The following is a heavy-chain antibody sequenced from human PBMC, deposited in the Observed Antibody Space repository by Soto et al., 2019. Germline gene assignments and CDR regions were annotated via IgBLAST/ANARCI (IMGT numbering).Heavy chain of an antibody. CDR3: ARETATGSDAFDI. CDR2: IWYDGSNK. J-gene: IGHJ3*02. CDR1: GFIFSNYG. D-gene: IGHD6-13*01. V-gene: IGHV3-33*01. Sequence: QVPLVESGGGVVQPGRSLRLSCVASGFIFSNYGMHWVRQAPGKGLEWVAVIWYDGSNKYYADSVKGQFTISRDNSKNTLYLEMNSLRVEDTAVYYCARETATGSDAFDIWGQGTMVTVSS.